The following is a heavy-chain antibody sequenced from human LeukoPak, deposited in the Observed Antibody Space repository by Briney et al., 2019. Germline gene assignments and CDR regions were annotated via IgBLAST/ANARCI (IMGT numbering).Heavy chain of an antibody. CDR2: IFHSGIT. J-gene: IGHJ4*02. CDR1: GYSITTAYY. Sequence: SETLSLTCTVSGYSITTAYYWGWIRQPPGKGLEWIGSIFHSGITHYNPSLRSRVTMSVDTSKNQFSLKLSSVTAEDTAFYYCARQDSAYWGQGTLVTVSS. V-gene: IGHV4-38-2*02. D-gene: IGHD1-26*01. CDR3: ARQDSAY.